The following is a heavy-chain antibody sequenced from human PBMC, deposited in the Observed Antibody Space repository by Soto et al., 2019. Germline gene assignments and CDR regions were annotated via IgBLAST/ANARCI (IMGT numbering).Heavy chain of an antibody. CDR3: ARKSYDSSNYRRFDS. J-gene: IGHJ4*02. V-gene: IGHV4-59*08. Sequence: SETLSLTCTVSGGSISSYYWSWIRQPPGKGLEWIGYIYYSGNTNYNPSLKSRVTISVDTSKNQFSLKLSSVTAADTAMYYCARKSYDSSNYRRFDSWGQGTLVTGSS. CDR2: IYYSGNT. D-gene: IGHD3-22*01. CDR1: GGSISSYY.